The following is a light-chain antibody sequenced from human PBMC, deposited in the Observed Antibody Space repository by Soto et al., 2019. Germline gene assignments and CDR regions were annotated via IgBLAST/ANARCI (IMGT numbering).Light chain of an antibody. CDR1: RSGVGTYNL. CDR2: EAS. Sequence: NHPSSVSGCPGQAVSLSCAGNRSGVGTYNLVSWYQQHPGKAPKLMLYEASKRPSGVSNRLSGSKSGNTASLPISGLQAEDEADYYCCSYAGSSTWVFGGGTKVTVL. J-gene: IGLJ2*01. CDR3: CSYAGSSTWV. V-gene: IGLV2-23*01.